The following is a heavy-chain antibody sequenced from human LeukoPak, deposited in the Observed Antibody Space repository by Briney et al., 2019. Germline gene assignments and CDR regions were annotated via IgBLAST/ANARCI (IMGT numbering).Heavy chain of an antibody. CDR3: ARALPRDYDFWSGYSSYYYYYGMDV. J-gene: IGHJ6*02. Sequence: ASAKVSCKASGYTFTSYDINWVRQATGQGLEWMGWMNPNSGNTGYAQKFQGRVTMTRNTSISTAYMELSSLRSEDTAVYYCARALPRDYDFWSGYSSYYYYYGMDVWGQGTTVTVSS. V-gene: IGHV1-8*01. D-gene: IGHD3-3*01. CDR2: MNPNSGNT. CDR1: GYTFTSYD.